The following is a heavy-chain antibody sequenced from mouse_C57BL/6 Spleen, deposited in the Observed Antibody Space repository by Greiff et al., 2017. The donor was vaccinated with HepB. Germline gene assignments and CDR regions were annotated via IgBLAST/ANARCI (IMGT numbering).Heavy chain of an antibody. CDR2: INPYNGGT. CDR1: GYTFTDYY. CDR3: ARMIYYDFDY. J-gene: IGHJ2*01. V-gene: IGHV1-19*01. D-gene: IGHD1-1*01. Sequence: VQLKESGPVLVKPGASVKMSCKASGYTFTDYYMNWVKQSHGKSLEWIGVINPYNGGTSYNQKFKGKATLTVDKSSSTAYMELNSLTSEDSAVYYCARMIYYDFDYWGQGTTLTVSS.